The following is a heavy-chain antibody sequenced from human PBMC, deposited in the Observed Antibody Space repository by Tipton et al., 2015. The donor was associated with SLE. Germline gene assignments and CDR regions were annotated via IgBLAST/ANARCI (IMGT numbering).Heavy chain of an antibody. CDR3: ASTYYYGSGSYSTFDY. Sequence: TLSLTCTVSGGSISSRSYDWGWIRPPPGKGLEWIGSIYDTGNTYYNPSLKSRVTISVDTSKNQFSLKLSSVTATDTAVYYCASTYYYGSGSYSTFDYWGQGTLVTVSS. CDR2: IYDTGNT. V-gene: IGHV4-39*01. J-gene: IGHJ4*02. D-gene: IGHD3-10*01. CDR1: GGSISSRSYD.